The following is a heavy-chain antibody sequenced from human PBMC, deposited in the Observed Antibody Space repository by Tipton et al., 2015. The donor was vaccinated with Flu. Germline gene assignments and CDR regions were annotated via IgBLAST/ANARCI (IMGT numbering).Heavy chain of an antibody. V-gene: IGHV3-9*01. CDR3: AKDEGKGYDFWSGHLNPSYFVS. J-gene: IGHJ4*02. Sequence: SLRLSCAASGFTFDDYAMHWVRQAPGKGLEWVSGISWNSGSIGYADSVKGRFTISRDNAKNSLYLQMNSLRAEDTALYYCAKDEGKGYDFWSGHLNPSYFVSWGQGTLVPVSS. D-gene: IGHD3-3*01. CDR1: GFTFDDYA. CDR2: ISWNSGSI.